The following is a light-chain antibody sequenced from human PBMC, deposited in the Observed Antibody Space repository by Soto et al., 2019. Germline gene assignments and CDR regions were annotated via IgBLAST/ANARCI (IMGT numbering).Light chain of an antibody. V-gene: IGLV2-14*01. Sequence: QSALTQPASVSGSPGQSITISCTGTSSDVCGYNYVSWYQQHPGKAPKLMIYEVSNRPSGVSNRFSGSKSGNTASLTISGLQAEDEADYYCTSYTSSTRYVFGTGTQVTVL. J-gene: IGLJ1*01. CDR3: TSYTSSTRYV. CDR2: EVS. CDR1: SSDVCGYNY.